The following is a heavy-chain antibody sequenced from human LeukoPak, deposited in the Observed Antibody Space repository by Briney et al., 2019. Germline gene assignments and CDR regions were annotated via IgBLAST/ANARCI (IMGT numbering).Heavy chain of an antibody. J-gene: IGHJ4*02. CDR3: ARDLWFGELFIPFDY. V-gene: IGHV1-2*02. D-gene: IGHD3-10*01. CDR2: INPNSGGT. CDR1: GYTFTGYW. Sequence: ASVTVSCKAFGYTFTGYWMHWVQQAPGQGLEWMGWINPNSGGTNYAQKFQGRVTMTRDTSISTAYMELSRLRSDDTAVYYCARDLWFGELFIPFDYWGQGTLVTVSS.